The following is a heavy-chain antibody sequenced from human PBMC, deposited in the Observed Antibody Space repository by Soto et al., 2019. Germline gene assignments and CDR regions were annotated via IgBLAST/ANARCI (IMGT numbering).Heavy chain of an antibody. CDR2: ISYSGST. CDR1: GGSISSGNYY. CDR3: ARGRYYDSRGYYDFDY. D-gene: IGHD3-22*01. J-gene: IGHJ4*02. Sequence: SETLSLTCTVSGGSISSGNYYWSWIRQPPGKGLEWIGFISYSGSTYYNASLKSRFTISVDTSKNQFSLKLSSVTAADTAVYYCARGRYYDSRGYYDFDYWGQGTPVTVSS. V-gene: IGHV4-30-4*02.